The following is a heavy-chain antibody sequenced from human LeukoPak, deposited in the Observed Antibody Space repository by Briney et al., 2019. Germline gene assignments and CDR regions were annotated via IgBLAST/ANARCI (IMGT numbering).Heavy chain of an antibody. Sequence: PGGSLRLSCAASGFTFSGHWMSWVRQAPGKGLEWVANINQDGSDKYYVDSVKGRFTTSRDNANNLLYLQMNSLRGEDTAVYYCTRDRSRAEDDWGQGTLVTVSS. D-gene: IGHD1-14*01. J-gene: IGHJ4*02. CDR3: TRDRSRAEDD. V-gene: IGHV3-7*01. CDR1: GFTFSGHW. CDR2: INQDGSDK.